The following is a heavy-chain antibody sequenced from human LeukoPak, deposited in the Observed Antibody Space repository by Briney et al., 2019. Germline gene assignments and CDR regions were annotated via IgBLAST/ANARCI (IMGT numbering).Heavy chain of an antibody. CDR1: GFTFSSHW. Sequence: PGGSLRLSCAASGFTFSSHWMNWIRQVPGKGLEWVANIKPDGSETYYVDSVRGRFTVSRDNAQNSLSLQMNNLRAEDTAVYYCLASGGYWGQGTLVIASS. D-gene: IGHD6-25*01. J-gene: IGHJ4*02. V-gene: IGHV3-7*01. CDR2: IKPDGSET. CDR3: LASGGY.